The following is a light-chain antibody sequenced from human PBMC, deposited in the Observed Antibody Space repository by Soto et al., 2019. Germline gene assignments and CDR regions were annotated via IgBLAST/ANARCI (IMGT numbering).Light chain of an antibody. CDR2: DAS. Sequence: AIQLTQSPSSLSASVGDRVTITCRASQGISSALAWYQQKPGKPPKLLIYDASSLDSGVPSRFSGSGSGTDFTLTISSLQPDDFATYYCQQFNSYPVTFGQGTRLEIK. CDR3: QQFNSYPVT. J-gene: IGKJ5*01. V-gene: IGKV1-13*02. CDR1: QGISSA.